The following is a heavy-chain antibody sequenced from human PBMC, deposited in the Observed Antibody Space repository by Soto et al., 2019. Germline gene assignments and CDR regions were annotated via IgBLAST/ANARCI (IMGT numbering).Heavy chain of an antibody. CDR3: ARSRITGSTWTFDY. D-gene: IGHD1-20*01. V-gene: IGHV5-51*01. CDR1: GYSFSNYW. J-gene: IGHJ4*02. CDR2: IYPGDSDT. Sequence: HGESLKISCRASGYSFSNYWIGWVRQMPGKGLEWMGIIYPGDSDTRYSPSFQGQVTISTDKSISSAYLQWSSLRASDSAMYYCARSRITGSTWTFDYWGQGTLVTVSS.